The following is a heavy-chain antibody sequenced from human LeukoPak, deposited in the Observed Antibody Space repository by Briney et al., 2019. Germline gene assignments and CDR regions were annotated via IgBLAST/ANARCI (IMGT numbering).Heavy chain of an antibody. CDR2: INYSGST. D-gene: IGHD3-10*01. J-gene: IGHJ4*02. CDR1: GGSVSSTTYY. Sequence: PPETLSLTCTVSGGSVSSTTYYWSWIRQPPGKGLEWIASINYSGSTYYNPSLKSRVTISVDTSENQFSLKLSSVTAADTAVYYCARYVAYGSGKYYFDYWGQGTLVTVSS. V-gene: IGHV4-39*01. CDR3: ARYVAYGSGKYYFDY.